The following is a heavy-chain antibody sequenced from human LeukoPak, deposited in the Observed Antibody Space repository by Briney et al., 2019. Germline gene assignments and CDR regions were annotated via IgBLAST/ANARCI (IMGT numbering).Heavy chain of an antibody. D-gene: IGHD3-10*01. CDR1: GFTFSSYG. J-gene: IGHJ4*02. V-gene: IGHV3-30*03. CDR3: ARTRGLSNYFDY. Sequence: GRSLRLSCAASGFTFSSYGMHWVRQAPGKGLEWVAVISYDGSNKYYADSVKGRFTISRDNSKNTLYLQMNSLRAEDTAVYYCARTRGLSNYFDYWGQGTLVTVSS. CDR2: ISYDGSNK.